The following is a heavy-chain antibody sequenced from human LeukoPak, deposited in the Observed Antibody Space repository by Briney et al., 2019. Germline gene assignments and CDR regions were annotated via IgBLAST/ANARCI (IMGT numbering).Heavy chain of an antibody. CDR3: AKEGGQWLVLPKNYFDY. Sequence: PGGSLRLSCAASGFTFDDYGMSWVRQAPGKGLEWVSGINWNGGSTGYADSVKGRFTISRDNAKNSLYLQMNSLRAEDTALYYCAKEGGQWLVLPKNYFDYWGQGTLVTVSS. V-gene: IGHV3-20*04. CDR2: INWNGGST. D-gene: IGHD6-19*01. J-gene: IGHJ4*02. CDR1: GFTFDDYG.